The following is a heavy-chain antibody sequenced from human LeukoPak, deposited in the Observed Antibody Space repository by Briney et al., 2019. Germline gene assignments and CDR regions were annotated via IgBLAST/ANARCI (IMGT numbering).Heavy chain of an antibody. CDR2: INWNGGST. J-gene: IGHJ5*02. D-gene: IGHD3-10*01. Sequence: GGSLRLSCAASGFTFDDYGMSWVRQAPGKGLEWVSGINWNGGSTGSADSVKGRFTISRDNAKNTLYLQMNSLRAEDTAVYYCARVLWFGELYWFDPWGQGTLVTVSS. CDR1: GFTFDDYG. CDR3: ARVLWFGELYWFDP. V-gene: IGHV3-20*04.